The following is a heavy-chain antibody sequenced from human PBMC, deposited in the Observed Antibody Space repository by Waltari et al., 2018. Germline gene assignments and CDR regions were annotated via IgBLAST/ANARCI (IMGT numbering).Heavy chain of an antibody. CDR2: IWSDENNK. Sequence: QVQLVESGGGVVQPGGSLRLCWVASGFTFRNHGFLWVRQVPGKGLEWVAFIWSDENNKHYADSVQGRFTISRDNSKNTVFLQMDRLTTDDTAVYYCAKGPDSSGYFSTWLDPWGQGILVTVSS. CDR1: GFTFRNHG. V-gene: IGHV3-30*02. CDR3: AKGPDSSGYFSTWLDP. D-gene: IGHD3-22*01. J-gene: IGHJ5*02.